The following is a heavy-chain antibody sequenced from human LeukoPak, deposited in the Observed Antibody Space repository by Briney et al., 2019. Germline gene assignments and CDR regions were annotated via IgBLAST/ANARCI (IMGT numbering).Heavy chain of an antibody. CDR1: GFTFSSYW. V-gene: IGHV3-7*01. CDR3: AKGGLPEEDYYYYYMDV. D-gene: IGHD1-14*01. CDR2: IKQDGSEK. Sequence: GGSLRLSCAASGFTFSSYWMSWVRQAPGKGLEWVANIKQDGSEKYYVDPVKGRFTISRDNSKNTLYLQMNSLRAEDTAVYYCAKGGLPEEDYYYYYMDVWGKGTTVTVSS. J-gene: IGHJ6*03.